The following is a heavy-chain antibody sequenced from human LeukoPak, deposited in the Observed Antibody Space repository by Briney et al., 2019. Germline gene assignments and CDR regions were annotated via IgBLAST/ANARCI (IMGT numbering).Heavy chain of an antibody. CDR3: ARGDDYKSTLFDY. CDR2: ISSGGST. V-gene: IGHV4-59*01. D-gene: IGHD5-12*01. Sequence: GSLRLSCAASGFTFRYAWMSWVRQAPGKGLEWVGYISSGGSTNYNPSLKSRVTISIDTSKNQFSLKLTSATAADTAVYYCARGDDYKSTLFDYWGQGTLVTVSS. CDR1: GFTFRYAW. J-gene: IGHJ4*02.